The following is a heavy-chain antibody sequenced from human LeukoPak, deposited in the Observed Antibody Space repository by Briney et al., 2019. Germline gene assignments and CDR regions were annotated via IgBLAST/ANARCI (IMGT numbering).Heavy chain of an antibody. V-gene: IGHV4-61*02. CDR3: TRGGHDYGGSFDT. CDR1: GASIASGSYH. Sequence: SETLSLTCAISGASIASGSYHWDWIRQPAGSRPEYIGRISAGGRTNYNPSLKSRLTTSMDTSKNHVSLRLSSVTAADTALYYCTRGGHDYGGSFDTWGQGILVTVSS. CDR2: ISAGGRT. D-gene: IGHD4-23*01. J-gene: IGHJ5*02.